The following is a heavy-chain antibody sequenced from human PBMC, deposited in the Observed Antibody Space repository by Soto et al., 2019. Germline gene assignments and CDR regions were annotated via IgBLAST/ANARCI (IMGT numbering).Heavy chain of an antibody. Sequence: QVQLVESGGGVVQPGRSLRLSCAASGVTCSSYGRHWVRQPLGKVLAWVAVISYDGSNKYYADAVKGRFTIASDNSKNTLYLQMNSLKTEDTAVYYCTTDLGYYDSKTRAGYWGPGNLVTGYS. CDR2: ISYDGSNK. V-gene: IGHV3-30*03. CDR1: GVTCSSYG. J-gene: IGHJ4*02. CDR3: TTDLGYYDSKTRAGY. D-gene: IGHD3-22*01.